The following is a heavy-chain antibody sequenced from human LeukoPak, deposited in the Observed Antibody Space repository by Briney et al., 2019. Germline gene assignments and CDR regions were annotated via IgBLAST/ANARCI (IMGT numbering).Heavy chain of an antibody. CDR1: GFTFGDYA. Sequence: GGSLRLSCTASGFTFGDYAMSWFRQAPGKGLEWVGFIRSKAYGGTTEYAASVKGRFTISRDDSKSIAYQQMNSLKTEDTAVYYCTRADSSGYADVDYWGQGTLVTVSS. CDR2: IRSKAYGGTT. CDR3: TRADSSGYADVDY. J-gene: IGHJ4*02. V-gene: IGHV3-49*03. D-gene: IGHD3-22*01.